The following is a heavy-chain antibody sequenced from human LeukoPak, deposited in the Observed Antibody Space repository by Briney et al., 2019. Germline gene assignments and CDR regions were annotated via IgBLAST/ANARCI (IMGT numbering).Heavy chain of an antibody. D-gene: IGHD3-3*01. J-gene: IGHJ4*02. Sequence: GGSLRLSCAASGFTFSSYAMHWVRQAPGKGLEWVAVISYDGSNKYYADSVKGRFTISRDNSKNTLYLQMNSLRAEDTAVYYCAKADSFTIFGVVNLFDYWGQGTLVTVSS. V-gene: IGHV3-30*04. CDR2: ISYDGSNK. CDR3: AKADSFTIFGVVNLFDY. CDR1: GFTFSSYA.